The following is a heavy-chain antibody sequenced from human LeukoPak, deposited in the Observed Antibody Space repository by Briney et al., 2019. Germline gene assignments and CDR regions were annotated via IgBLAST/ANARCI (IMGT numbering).Heavy chain of an antibody. V-gene: IGHV3-23*01. J-gene: IGHJ4*02. CDR3: AKENKGEDTAMDYYFDY. CDR2: ISGSGVTT. D-gene: IGHD5-18*01. Sequence: KAGGSLRLSCAASGFTFSSYWMHWVRQAPGKGLEWISSISGSGVTTFYADSVKGRFTISRDNSKNTLYLQMNSLRAEDTAVYYCAKENKGEDTAMDYYFDYWGQGTLVTVSS. CDR1: GFTFSSYW.